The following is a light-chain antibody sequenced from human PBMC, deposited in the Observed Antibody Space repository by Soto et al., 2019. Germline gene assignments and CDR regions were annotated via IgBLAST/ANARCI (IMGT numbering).Light chain of an antibody. Sequence: QSVLTQPPSVSGAPGQRVTISCTGSTSNIGAGYDVHWYKQVPGTVPKLLIYGNINRPSGVPDRYSGSKSGNTAFLTVSGLQADDEAVYYCSSYAGSSNWVFGGGTKLTVL. CDR1: TSNIGAGYD. J-gene: IGLJ3*02. CDR2: GNI. V-gene: IGLV1-40*01. CDR3: SSYAGSSNWV.